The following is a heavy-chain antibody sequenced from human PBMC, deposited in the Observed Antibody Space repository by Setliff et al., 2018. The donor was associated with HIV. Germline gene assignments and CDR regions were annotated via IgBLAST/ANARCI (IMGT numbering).Heavy chain of an antibody. J-gene: IGHJ4*02. D-gene: IGHD3-22*01. V-gene: IGHV1-69*10. CDR1: GFTFNHYA. Sequence: ASVKVFCKASGFTFNHYALSWVRQAPGQRPEWMGGTIPMSDIPNYAQNFQGRVTITADHSTTTTYMELSSLSSEDTAVYYCVRVGPWYYGRSGYLASWDYWGQGTQVTVSS. CDR2: TIPMSDIP. CDR3: VRVGPWYYGRSGYLASWDY.